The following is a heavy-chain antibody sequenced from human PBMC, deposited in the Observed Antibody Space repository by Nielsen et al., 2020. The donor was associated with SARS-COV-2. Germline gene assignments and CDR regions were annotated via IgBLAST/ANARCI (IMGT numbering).Heavy chain of an antibody. CDR1: GFTFSSYA. V-gene: IGHV3-23*01. CDR3: AREGSGDSDAFDI. D-gene: IGHD4-17*01. Sequence: GESLKISCAASGFTFSSYAMSWVRQAPGKGLEWVSAISGSGGSTYYADSVKGRFTISRDNAKNSLYLQMNSLRAEDTAVYYCAREGSGDSDAFDIWGQGTMVTVSS. CDR2: ISGSGGST. J-gene: IGHJ3*02.